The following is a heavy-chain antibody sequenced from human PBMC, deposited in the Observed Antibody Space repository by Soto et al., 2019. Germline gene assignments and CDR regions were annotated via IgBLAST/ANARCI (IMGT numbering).Heavy chain of an antibody. CDR3: ARDWYYYDSSGSPLYYYYGMDV. J-gene: IGHJ6*02. CDR1: GGTFSSYA. D-gene: IGHD3-22*01. Sequence: ASVKVSCKASGGTFSSYAISWVRQAPGQGLEWMGGIIPIFGTANYAQKFQGRVTITAGESTSTAYMELSSLRSEDTAVYYCARDWYYYDSSGSPLYYYYGMDVWGQGTTVTVSS. CDR2: IIPIFGTA. V-gene: IGHV1-69*13.